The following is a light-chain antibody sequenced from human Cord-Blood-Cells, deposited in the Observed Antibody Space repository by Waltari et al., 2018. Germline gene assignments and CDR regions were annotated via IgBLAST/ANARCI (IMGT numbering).Light chain of an antibody. CDR2: DAS. Sequence: DIQMTQSPSSLSASVGDRVTITCQASQDISNYLNWYQQKPGKAPKLLIYDASNLETGVPSRFIGSGSVADITFTISSLQHEDIATYYCQQDGKRPLSFGGGTNVEI. CDR1: QDISNY. V-gene: IGKV1-33*01. J-gene: IGKJ4*01. CDR3: QQDGKRPLS.